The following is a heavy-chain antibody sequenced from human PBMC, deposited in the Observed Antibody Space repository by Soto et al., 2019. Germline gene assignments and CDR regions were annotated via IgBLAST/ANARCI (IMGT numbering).Heavy chain of an antibody. CDR1: GFTVSTYG. D-gene: IGHD2-21*01. Sequence: QVHLVESGGGVVQPGRSLRLSCAVSGFTVSTYGMHWVRQAPGKGVEWVAVIARDGGNKFYADSVKGRFTISRDNSWDTLSREMTSLRGAGMPVYYCAGEFASAYWGQGTLFTVSS. CDR3: AGEFASAY. V-gene: IGHV3-30*03. CDR2: IARDGGNK. J-gene: IGHJ4*02.